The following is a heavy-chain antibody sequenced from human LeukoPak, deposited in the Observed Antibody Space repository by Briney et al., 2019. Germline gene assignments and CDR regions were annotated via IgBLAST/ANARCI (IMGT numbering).Heavy chain of an antibody. D-gene: IGHD2-2*01. CDR2: INTNTGNP. CDR3: AREQPSAVTPFLKNYFDY. V-gene: IGHV7-4-1*02. J-gene: IGHJ4*02. Sequence: GASVKVSCKASGYTFTGFTINWVRQAPGQGLEWMGWINTNTGNPTYVQGFTGRFVFSLDTSVSTAYLQISSLKAEDTAVYYCAREQPSAVTPFLKNYFDYWGQETVVTVSS. CDR1: GYTFTGFT.